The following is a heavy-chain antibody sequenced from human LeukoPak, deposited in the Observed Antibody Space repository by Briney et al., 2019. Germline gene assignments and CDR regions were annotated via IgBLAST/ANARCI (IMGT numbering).Heavy chain of an antibody. D-gene: IGHD4/OR15-4a*01. V-gene: IGHV3-9*01. Sequence: PGGSLRLSCAASGFTFDDYAVHWVRQAPGKGLEWVSGISWNSGSIGYADSVKGRFTISRDNAKNSLYLQMNSLRAEDTAMYYCARGVTMGGFDYWGQGTLVTVSS. CDR3: ARGVTMGGFDY. CDR2: ISWNSGSI. J-gene: IGHJ4*02. CDR1: GFTFDDYA.